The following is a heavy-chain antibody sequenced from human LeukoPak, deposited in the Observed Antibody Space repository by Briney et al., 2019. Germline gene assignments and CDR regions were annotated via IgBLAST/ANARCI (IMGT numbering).Heavy chain of an antibody. D-gene: IGHD2-15*01. V-gene: IGHV1-18*01. CDR2: ISAYNGNT. CDR3: ARARYCSGGSCLSNWFDP. J-gene: IGHJ5*02. Sequence: GASVKVSCKASGYTFTSYGISWVRQAPGQGLEWMGWISAYNGNTNYAQKLQGRVTMTTDTSTSTAYMELRSLRSDDTAVYYCARARYCSGGSCLSNWFDPWGQGTLVTVSS. CDR1: GYTFTSYG.